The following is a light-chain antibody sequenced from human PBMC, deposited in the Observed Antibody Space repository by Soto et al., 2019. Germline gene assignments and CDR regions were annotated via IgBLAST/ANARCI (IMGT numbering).Light chain of an antibody. Sequence: EIVMTQSPATLSVSPGERASLSCRASQSVGSNLAWYRQKPGQAPRLLIYAASTRATSIPARFSGSGSGTEFTLTISSLQSEDFAVYYCQQYNNWPRTFGQETKVDI. CDR1: QSVGSN. CDR2: AAS. J-gene: IGKJ1*01. V-gene: IGKV3-15*01. CDR3: QQYNNWPRT.